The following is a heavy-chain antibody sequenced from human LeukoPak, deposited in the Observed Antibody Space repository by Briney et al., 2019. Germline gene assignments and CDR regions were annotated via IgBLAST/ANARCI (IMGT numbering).Heavy chain of an antibody. CDR1: GFTFSSYG. Sequence: GGSLRLSCAASGFTFSSYGMHWVRQAPGKGLEWVAVISYDGSNKYYADSVKGRFTISRDSSKNTLYLQMNSLRAEDTAVYYCAKSAVTTTRYYYGMDVWGQGTTVTVSS. D-gene: IGHD4-17*01. CDR2: ISYDGSNK. V-gene: IGHV3-30*18. J-gene: IGHJ6*02. CDR3: AKSAVTTTRYYYGMDV.